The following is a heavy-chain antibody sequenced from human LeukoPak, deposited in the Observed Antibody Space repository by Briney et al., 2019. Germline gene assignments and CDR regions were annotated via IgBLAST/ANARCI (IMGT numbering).Heavy chain of an antibody. V-gene: IGHV4-59*12. CDR2: IYYSGST. Sequence: SGTLSLTCTVSSGSISSYYWSWIRQPPGKGLEWIGYIYYSGSTNYNPSLKSRVTISVDTSKNQFSLQLNSVTPEDTAVYYCAREGTVGTLYWGQGTLVTVSS. J-gene: IGHJ4*02. CDR3: AREGTVGTLY. D-gene: IGHD4-23*01. CDR1: SGSISSYY.